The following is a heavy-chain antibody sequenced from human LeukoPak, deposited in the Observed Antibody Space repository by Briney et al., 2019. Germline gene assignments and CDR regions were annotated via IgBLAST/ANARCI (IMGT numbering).Heavy chain of an antibody. J-gene: IGHJ4*02. D-gene: IGHD2-21*02. V-gene: IGHV3-7*03. CDR3: ARDVDLKVTGGFDY. CDR1: GFTVSGNF. Sequence: GGSLRLSCAASGFTVSGNFMSWVRQAPGKGLEWVANIKQDGSEEYYVDSVKGRFTISRDNAKNSLSLQMNSLRVEDTAVYYCARDVDLKVTGGFDYWGQGTLVTVSS. CDR2: IKQDGSEE.